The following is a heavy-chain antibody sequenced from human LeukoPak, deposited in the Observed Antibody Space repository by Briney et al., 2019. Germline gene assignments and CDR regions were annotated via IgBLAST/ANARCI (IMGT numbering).Heavy chain of an antibody. D-gene: IGHD3-3*01. V-gene: IGHV4-39*07. CDR2: IYYSGST. CDR1: GGSISSSSYY. J-gene: IGHJ6*03. CDR3: ARRAAGPLLRFLSPSVYMDV. Sequence: SETLSLTCTVSGGSISSSSYYWGWIRQPPGKGLEWIGSIYYSGSTYYNPSLKSRVTISVDTSKNQFSLKLSSVTAADTAVYYCARRAAGPLLRFLSPSVYMDVWGKGTTVTVSS.